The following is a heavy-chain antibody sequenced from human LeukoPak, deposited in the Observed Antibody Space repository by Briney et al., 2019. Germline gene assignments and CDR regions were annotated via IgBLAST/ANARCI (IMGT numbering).Heavy chain of an antibody. V-gene: IGHV3-30*18. CDR2: ISVDGNNK. CDR1: GFTFSSYV. CDR3: AKDQSQ. Sequence: GGSLRLSCAASGFTFSSYVMHWVRQAPGKGLEWVAVISVDGNNKYYGDSVKGRFTISRDNSKNTLYLQINSLRPEDTAVYYCAKDQSQWGQGTLVIVSS. J-gene: IGHJ4*02.